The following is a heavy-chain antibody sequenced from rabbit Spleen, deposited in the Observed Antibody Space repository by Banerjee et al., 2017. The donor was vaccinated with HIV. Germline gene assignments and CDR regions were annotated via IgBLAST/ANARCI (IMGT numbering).Heavy chain of an antibody. J-gene: IGHJ4*01. CDR2: IYAGSSGST. CDR1: GFSFSSTYW. V-gene: IGHV1S40*01. D-gene: IGHD1-1*01. Sequence: QSMDESGGDLVKPGASLTLTCTASGFSFSSTYWMGWVRQVPGKGLEWIACIYAGSSGSTYYARWAKGRFTISRTSSTTVTLQVTSLTAADTATYFCTRDDGSGHYIDGYFNLWGPGTLVTVS. CDR3: TRDDGSGHYIDGYFNL.